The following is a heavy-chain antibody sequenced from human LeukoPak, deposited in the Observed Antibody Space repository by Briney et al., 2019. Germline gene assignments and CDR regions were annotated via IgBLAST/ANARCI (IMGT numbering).Heavy chain of an antibody. D-gene: IGHD2-15*01. CDR3: ARDRFAPYCSGGSCQGSNWFDP. CDR2: ISYSGST. Sequence: PSETLSLTCTVSGGSITSSTDYWGWIRQPPGKGLDWIGSISYSGSTYYNPSLKSRVTISLDMSKNQFSLKLSSVTAADTAVYYCARDRFAPYCSGGSCQGSNWFDPWGQGTLVTVSS. J-gene: IGHJ5*02. V-gene: IGHV4-39*07. CDR1: GGSITSSTDY.